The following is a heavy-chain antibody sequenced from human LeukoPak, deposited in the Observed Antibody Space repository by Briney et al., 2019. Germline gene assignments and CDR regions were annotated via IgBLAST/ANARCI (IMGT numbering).Heavy chain of an antibody. CDR3: ARGHYDLAPWVDY. CDR2: IYYSGST. Sequence: SQTLSLTCTVSGGSISSGDYYWSWIRQPPGKGLEWIGYIYYSGSTYYNPSLKSRVTISVDTSKNQFSLKLSSVTAADTAVYYCARGHYDLAPWVDYWGQGTLVTVSS. D-gene: IGHD3-3*01. V-gene: IGHV4-30-4*08. J-gene: IGHJ4*02. CDR1: GGSISSGDYY.